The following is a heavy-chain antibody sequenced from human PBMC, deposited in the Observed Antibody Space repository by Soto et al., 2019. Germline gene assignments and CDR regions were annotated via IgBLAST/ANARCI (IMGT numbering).Heavy chain of an antibody. CDR1: GFIFSDHH. J-gene: IGHJ4*02. D-gene: IGHD2-8*01. CDR3: ARLMGTSFVL. Sequence: EVQLVESGGGLVHPGGSLRLSCAASGFIFSDHHMDWVRQAPGKGLEWVGRARNKAHSYTTAYAASVKGRFTISRDDSKNSLSLQMNSLKTDDTAVYFCARLMGTSFVLWGQGTLVTVSS. CDR2: ARNKAHSYTT. V-gene: IGHV3-72*01.